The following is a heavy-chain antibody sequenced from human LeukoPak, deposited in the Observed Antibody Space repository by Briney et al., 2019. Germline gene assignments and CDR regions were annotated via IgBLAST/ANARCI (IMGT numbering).Heavy chain of an antibody. CDR3: ARHVALYDFWSGYYSLNWFDP. CDR2: IYYSGTT. J-gene: IGHJ5*02. V-gene: IGHV4-39*01. Sequence: SETLSLTCTVSGGSISSSSYYWGWIRQPPGKGLEWIGSIYYSGTTYYNPSLRSRVTISVDTSKNQFSLKLSSVTAADTAVYYCARHVALYDFWSGYYSLNWFDPWGQGTLVTVSS. D-gene: IGHD3-3*01. CDR1: GGSISSSSYY.